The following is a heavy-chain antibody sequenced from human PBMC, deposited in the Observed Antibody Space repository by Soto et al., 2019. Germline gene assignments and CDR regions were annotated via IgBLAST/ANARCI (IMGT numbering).Heavy chain of an antibody. Sequence: EVQLVESGGGLVQPGGSLRLSCAASGFTFSTYEMTWVRQAPGKGLEWVSYISSSGTTIYYADSVKGRFTISRDNAKNSLYLQMISLRAEDTAVYYCARRYCSSTTCTHDYWGQGSVVTVSS. D-gene: IGHD2-2*01. J-gene: IGHJ4*02. CDR1: GFTFSTYE. CDR2: ISSSGTTI. CDR3: ARRYCSSTTCTHDY. V-gene: IGHV3-48*03.